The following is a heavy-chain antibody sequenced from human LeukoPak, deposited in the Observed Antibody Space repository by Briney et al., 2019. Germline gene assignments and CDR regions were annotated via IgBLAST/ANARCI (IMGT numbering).Heavy chain of an antibody. J-gene: IGHJ4*02. CDR3: AKEDYGDYCFDY. Sequence: WKSLRLSCAASGFTFNNYGMHWVRQAPGKGLEWVAVISYDGSNKNYADSVKGRFTISRDNSKNTLNLQMNSLRAEDTAVYYCAKEDYGDYCFDYWGQGTLVTVSS. V-gene: IGHV3-30*18. CDR1: GFTFNNYG. D-gene: IGHD4-17*01. CDR2: ISYDGSNK.